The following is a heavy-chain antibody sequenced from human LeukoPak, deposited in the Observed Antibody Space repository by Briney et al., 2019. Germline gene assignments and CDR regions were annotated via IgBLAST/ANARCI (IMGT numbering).Heavy chain of an antibody. CDR1: GFTFSSYG. CDR2: IRYDGSNK. Sequence: GGSLRLSCASYGFTFSSYGMHWVRQAPGKGLEWVAFIRYDGSNKYYADSVKGRFTISRDNSKNTLYLQMNSLRAEDTAVYYCAKDRYCSSTSCYLHFQHWGQGTLVTVSS. V-gene: IGHV3-30*02. CDR3: AKDRYCSSTSCYLHFQH. D-gene: IGHD2-2*01. J-gene: IGHJ1*01.